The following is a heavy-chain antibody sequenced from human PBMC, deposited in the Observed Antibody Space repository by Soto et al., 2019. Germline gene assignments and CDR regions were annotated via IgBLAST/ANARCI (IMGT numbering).Heavy chain of an antibody. V-gene: IGHV4-31*03. Sequence: QVQLQESGPGLVKPSQTLSLTCTVSGGSISSGGYYWSWIRQHPGKGLEWIGYIYYSGSTYYYPSLQSRVNISVDTSKNQFSLKLSSVTAADTAVYYCAREGSGNSFDYWGQGTLVTVSS. D-gene: IGHD3-10*01. CDR3: AREGSGNSFDY. CDR2: IYYSGST. J-gene: IGHJ4*02. CDR1: GGSISSGGYY.